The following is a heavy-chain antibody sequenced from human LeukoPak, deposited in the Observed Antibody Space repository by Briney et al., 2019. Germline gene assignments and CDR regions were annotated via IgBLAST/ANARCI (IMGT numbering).Heavy chain of an antibody. V-gene: IGHV4-38-2*02. D-gene: IGHD2-21*01. CDR3: ARGNSDRFPPYMDY. CDR2: IYHSGST. CDR1: GYSISSGNY. J-gene: IGHJ4*02. Sequence: SETLSLTCTVSGYSISSGNYWGWIRQSPGKGLEWIGTIYHSGSTYYNPSLKSRVTISVDTSKNQISLRLSPVTAADTAIYYCARGNSDRFPPYMDYWGQGILVIVSS.